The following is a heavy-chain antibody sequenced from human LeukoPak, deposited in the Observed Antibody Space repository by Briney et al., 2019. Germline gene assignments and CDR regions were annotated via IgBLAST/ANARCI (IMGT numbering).Heavy chain of an antibody. CDR1: GGTFSSSA. CDR2: IIPIFGTT. Sequence: GASVKVSCKASGGTFSSSAISWVRQAPGQGLEWMGGIIPIFGTTNYAQKFQGRVTITTDESTSTAYMELSSLRSEDTAVYYCARELQMGFDYWGQGTLVTVSS. D-gene: IGHD1-1*01. CDR3: ARELQMGFDY. J-gene: IGHJ4*02. V-gene: IGHV1-69*05.